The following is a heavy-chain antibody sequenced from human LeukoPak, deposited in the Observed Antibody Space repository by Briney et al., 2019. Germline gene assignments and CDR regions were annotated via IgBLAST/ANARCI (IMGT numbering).Heavy chain of an antibody. J-gene: IGHJ5*02. CDR1: GYSFSGYW. Sequence: GESLKISCKGFGYSFSGYWIAWVRQMPGKGLESMGIIHPGNSDAKYSPSFQGQVTFSADKSITTAYLQWSSLKASDTAMYYCARVWAAGTSSWFDPWGQGTLVTVSS. CDR2: IHPGNSDA. V-gene: IGHV5-51*01. D-gene: IGHD6-13*01. CDR3: ARVWAAGTSSWFDP.